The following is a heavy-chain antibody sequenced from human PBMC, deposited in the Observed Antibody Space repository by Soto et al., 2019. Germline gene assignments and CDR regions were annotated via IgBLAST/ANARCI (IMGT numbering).Heavy chain of an antibody. D-gene: IGHD6-13*01. CDR1: GGSFSGYY. V-gene: IGHV4-34*01. CDR2: INHSGST. J-gene: IGHJ4*02. Sequence: PSETLSLTCAVYGGSFSGYYWSWIRQPPGKGLEWIGEINHSGSTNYNPSLKSRVTISVDTSKNQFSLKLSSVTAADTAVYYCATGGRGYREVRPRDYWGQGTLVTVSS. CDR3: ATGGRGYREVRPRDY.